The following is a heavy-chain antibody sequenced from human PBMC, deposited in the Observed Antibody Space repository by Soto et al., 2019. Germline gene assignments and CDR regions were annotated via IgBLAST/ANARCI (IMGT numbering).Heavy chain of an antibody. CDR1: GFTFSSYA. D-gene: IGHD3-9*01. Sequence: PGGSLRLSCAASGFTFSSYAMHWVRQAPGKGLEYVSAISSNGGSTYYANSVKGRFTISRDNSKNTLYLQMGSLRAEDMAVYYCARGHYDTLTGYYDYWGQGT. CDR3: ARGHYDTLTGYYDY. J-gene: IGHJ4*02. V-gene: IGHV3-64*01. CDR2: ISSNGGST.